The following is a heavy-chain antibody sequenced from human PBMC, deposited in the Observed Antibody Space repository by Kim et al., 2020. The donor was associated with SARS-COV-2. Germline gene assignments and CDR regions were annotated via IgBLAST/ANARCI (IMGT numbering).Heavy chain of an antibody. CDR3: AAGHSSSWYLFGAFDI. Sequence: ASVKVSCKASGYTFTSYAMHWVRQAPGQRLEWMGWINAGNGNTKYSQKFQGRVTITRDTSASTAYMELSSLRSEDTAVYYCAAGHSSSWYLFGAFDIWGQGTMVTVSS. CDR2: INAGNGNT. CDR1: GYTFTSYA. J-gene: IGHJ3*02. D-gene: IGHD6-13*01. V-gene: IGHV1-3*01.